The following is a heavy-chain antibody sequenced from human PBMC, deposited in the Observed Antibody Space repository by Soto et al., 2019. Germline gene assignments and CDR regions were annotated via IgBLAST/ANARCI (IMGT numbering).Heavy chain of an antibody. D-gene: IGHD1-26*01. J-gene: IGHJ4*02. V-gene: IGHV4-39*01. CDR3: ARTTGGAPFTEDFDY. Sequence: SETLSLTCTVSGGSISSSSYYWGWIRQPPGKGLEWIGSIYYSGSTYYNPSLKSRVTISVDTSKNQFSLKLSSVTAADTAVYYCARTTGGAPFTEDFDYWGQGTLVTVSS. CDR2: IYYSGST. CDR1: GGSISSSSYY.